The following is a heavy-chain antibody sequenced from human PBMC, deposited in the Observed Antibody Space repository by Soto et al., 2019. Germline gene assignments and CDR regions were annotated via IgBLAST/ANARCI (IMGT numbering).Heavy chain of an antibody. V-gene: IGHV3-21*01. CDR1: GFTFSTYS. CDR2: ISSRSDI. J-gene: IGHJ6*02. CDR3: AREYTAWPLAYGLDV. D-gene: IGHD2-2*02. Sequence: PXGSLTLSCVGSGFTFSTYSINWVRQAPGKGLEWVSSISSRSDIYYADSVKGRFTISRDNAKNSVSLQMNSLRAEDTAVYYCAREYTAWPLAYGLDVWGQGTTVTVSS.